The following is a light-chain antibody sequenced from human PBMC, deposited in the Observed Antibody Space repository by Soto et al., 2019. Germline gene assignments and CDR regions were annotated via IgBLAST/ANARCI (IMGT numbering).Light chain of an antibody. CDR2: EGS. J-gene: IGLJ1*01. CDR1: SSDVGSYNL. CDR3: CSYAGSSTLYV. V-gene: IGLV2-23*01. Sequence: SVLTQPASVSGSPGQSITTSCTGTSSDVGSYNLVSWYQQHPGKAPKLMIYEGSKRPSGVSNRFSGSKSGNTASLTISGLQAEDEADYYCCSYAGSSTLYVFGTGTKAPS.